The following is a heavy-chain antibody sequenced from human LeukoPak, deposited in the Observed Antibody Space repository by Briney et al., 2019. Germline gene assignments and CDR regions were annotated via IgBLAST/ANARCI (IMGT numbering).Heavy chain of an antibody. J-gene: IGHJ4*02. Sequence: SVKVSCKAFGYTFTGYYLHWLRQAPGQGLDWMGWIDPNSGGTNYAQTFQGRVTMTRDTSISTAYMELSRLRSDDTAVYYCARDPSTRYYTDYWGQGTLVTVSS. V-gene: IGHV1-2*02. CDR2: IDPNSGGT. CDR3: ARDPSTRYYTDY. CDR1: GYTFTGYY. D-gene: IGHD2-2*01.